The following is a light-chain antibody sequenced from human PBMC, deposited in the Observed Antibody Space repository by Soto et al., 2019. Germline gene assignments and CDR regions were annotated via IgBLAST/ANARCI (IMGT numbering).Light chain of an antibody. CDR2: KAS. Sequence: DIKMTQSPSTLSASVGDRVTITCRASQSISFWLAWFQQKPGKAPKLLISKASTLESEVPSRFSGSGSGTEFTLNISSLQPDDFATYYCQQYNTYWTFGQGTKVEIK. CDR3: QQYNTYWT. CDR1: QSISFW. V-gene: IGKV1-5*03. J-gene: IGKJ1*01.